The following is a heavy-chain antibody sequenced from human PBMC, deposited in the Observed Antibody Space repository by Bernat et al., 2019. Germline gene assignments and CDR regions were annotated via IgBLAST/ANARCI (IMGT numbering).Heavy chain of an antibody. CDR1: GYTFTGYY. Sequence: QVQLVQSGAEVKKPGASVKVSCKASGYTFTGYYMHWVRQAPGQGLEWMGWINPNSGGTNYAQKFKGWVTMTRDTSIRPAYMELSRLRSDDTAVYYCARGDRGGDDGDLYYYYYGMDVWGQGTTVTVSS. J-gene: IGHJ6*02. D-gene: IGHD4-17*01. CDR2: INPNSGGT. V-gene: IGHV1-2*04. CDR3: ARGDRGGDDGDLYYYYYGMDV.